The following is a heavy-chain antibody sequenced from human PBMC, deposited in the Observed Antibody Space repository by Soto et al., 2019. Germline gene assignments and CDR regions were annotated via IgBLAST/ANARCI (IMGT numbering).Heavy chain of an antibody. Sequence: TLSLTCTVSGGSISSGDYYWSWIRQPPGKGLEWIGYIYYSGSTYYNPSLKSRVTISVDTSKNQFSLKLSSVTAADTAVYYCARNPIAAAGKVVGYFDYWGQGTLVTVSS. D-gene: IGHD6-13*01. V-gene: IGHV4-30-4*01. J-gene: IGHJ4*02. CDR1: GGSISSGDYY. CDR3: ARNPIAAAGKVVGYFDY. CDR2: IYYSGST.